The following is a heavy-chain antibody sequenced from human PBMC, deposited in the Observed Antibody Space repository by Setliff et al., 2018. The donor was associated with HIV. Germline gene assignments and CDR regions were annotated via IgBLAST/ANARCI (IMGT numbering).Heavy chain of an antibody. V-gene: IGHV4-34*01. J-gene: IGHJ3*02. CDR2: INHSGST. D-gene: IGHD1-26*01. CDR1: GGSFSGYY. CDR3: ARDAGNYYTFDI. Sequence: SETLSLTCAVYGGSFSGYYWNWIRQPPGKGLEWIGEINHSGSTNYNPSLKSRVTISVDTSKNQFSLKLISVTAADTAVYYCARDAGNYYTFDIWGQGTMVTVSS.